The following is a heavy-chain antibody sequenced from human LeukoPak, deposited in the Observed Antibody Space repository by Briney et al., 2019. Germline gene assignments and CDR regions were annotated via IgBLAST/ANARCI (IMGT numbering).Heavy chain of an antibody. J-gene: IGHJ4*02. V-gene: IGHV3-21*01. CDR2: ISSSSSYI. Sequence: GGSLRLSCAASGFTFSSYSMNWVRQAPGKGLEWVSSISSSSSYIYYADSVKGRFTISRDNAKNSLYLQMNSLRAEDTAVYYCAKEMRLAGYPFDYWGQGTLVTVSS. CDR3: AKEMRLAGYPFDY. D-gene: IGHD5-18*01. CDR1: GFTFSSYS.